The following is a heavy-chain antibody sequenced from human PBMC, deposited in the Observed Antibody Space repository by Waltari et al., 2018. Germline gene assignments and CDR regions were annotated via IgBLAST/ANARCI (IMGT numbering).Heavy chain of an antibody. CDR1: GGSFSNYY. CDR3: ARDSGLVGAQYNYVYYGLDV. D-gene: IGHD2-8*02. J-gene: IGHJ6*02. V-gene: IGHV4-59*01. Sequence: VELQESGPGLVKPSETLSLICSVAGGSFSNYYWYWIRQSPGKGLVGIGHVSESGPFYHPSLKSRVAISLDPSKRQFSLRLSSVTAADTAVYYCARDSGLVGAQYNYVYYGLDVWGPGTTVTVSS. CDR2: VSESGP.